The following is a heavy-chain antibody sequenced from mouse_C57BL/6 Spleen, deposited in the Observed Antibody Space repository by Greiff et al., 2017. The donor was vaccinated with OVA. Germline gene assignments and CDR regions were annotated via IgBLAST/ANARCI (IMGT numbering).Heavy chain of an antibody. CDR2: IDPYDSYT. V-gene: IGHV1-50*01. CDR1: GYTFTSYW. Sequence: QVQLQQPGAELVKPGASVKLSCKASGYTFTSYWMQWVKQRPGQGLEWIGEIDPYDSYTNYNQKFKGKATLTVDTSSSTAYMQLSSLTSEDSAVYYCALRTPYYWGQGTTLTVSS. CDR3: ALRTPYY. D-gene: IGHD1-1*01. J-gene: IGHJ2*01.